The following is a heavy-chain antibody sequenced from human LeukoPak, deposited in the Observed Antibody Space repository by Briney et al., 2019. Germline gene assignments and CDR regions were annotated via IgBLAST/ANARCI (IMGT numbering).Heavy chain of an antibody. CDR2: IYHSGST. CDR1: GGSISSGGYY. J-gene: IGHJ5*02. V-gene: IGHV4-30-2*01. Sequence: NPSETLSLTCTVSGGSISSGGYYWSWIRQPPGKGLEWIGYIYHSGSTYYNPSLKSRVTISVDRSKNQFSLKLSSVTAADTAVYYCARAPGDCSSTSCPRNWFDPWGQGTLVTVSS. D-gene: IGHD2-2*01. CDR3: ARAPGDCSSTSCPRNWFDP.